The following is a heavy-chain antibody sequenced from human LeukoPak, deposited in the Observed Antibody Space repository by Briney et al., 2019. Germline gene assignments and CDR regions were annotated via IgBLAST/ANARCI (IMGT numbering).Heavy chain of an antibody. CDR1: GFTFSSYA. CDR2: ISGSGGST. J-gene: IGHJ4*02. CDR3: ARGGIDGSGSYQFDY. Sequence: GGSLRLSCAASGFTFSSYAMSWVRQAPGKGLEWVSAISGSGGSTYYADSVKGRFTISRDNSKNTLYLQMNSLRAEDTAVYYCARGGIDGSGSYQFDYWGQGTLVTVSS. V-gene: IGHV3-23*01. D-gene: IGHD3-10*01.